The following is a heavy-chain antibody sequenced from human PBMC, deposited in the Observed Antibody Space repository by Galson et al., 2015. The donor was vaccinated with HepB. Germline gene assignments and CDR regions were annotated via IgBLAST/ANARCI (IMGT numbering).Heavy chain of an antibody. Sequence: SLRLSCAASGFTFSNYAMTWVRQAPGKGLEWVANIKADGSEKNYVDSVKGRFTIARDNAKNSLYLQMNSLRAEDTAVYYCARVKRGEWYSFYYYGMDVWGRGTTVTVSS. CDR1: GFTFSNYA. CDR3: ARVKRGEWYSFYYYGMDV. CDR2: IKADGSEK. D-gene: IGHD3-10*01. V-gene: IGHV3-7*05. J-gene: IGHJ6*02.